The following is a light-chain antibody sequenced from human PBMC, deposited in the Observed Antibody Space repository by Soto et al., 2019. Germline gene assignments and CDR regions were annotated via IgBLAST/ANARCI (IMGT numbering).Light chain of an antibody. Sequence: EIVLTQSPGTLSLSPGERATHSCRASQSVSSNKLAWYQQKPGQAPRLLIYGASGRATGIPDRFSGSGSGTDFTLTISRLEPEDFAVYYCQQYGSSGTFGQGTKVDI. CDR1: QSVSSNK. V-gene: IGKV3-20*01. CDR3: QQYGSSGT. J-gene: IGKJ1*01. CDR2: GAS.